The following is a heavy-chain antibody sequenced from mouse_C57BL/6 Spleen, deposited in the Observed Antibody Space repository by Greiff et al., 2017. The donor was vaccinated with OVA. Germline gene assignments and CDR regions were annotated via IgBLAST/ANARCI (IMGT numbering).Heavy chain of an antibody. CDR1: GYTFTSYW. CDR3: AREAYYSNYLFAY. V-gene: IGHV1-64*01. J-gene: IGHJ3*01. Sequence: VQLQQSGAELVKPGASVKLSCKASGYTFTSYWMHWVKQRPGQGLEWIGMIHPNSGSTNYNEKFKSKATLTVDKSSSTAYMQLSSLTSEDSAVYYCAREAYYSNYLFAYWGQGTLVTVSA. CDR2: IHPNSGST. D-gene: IGHD2-5*01.